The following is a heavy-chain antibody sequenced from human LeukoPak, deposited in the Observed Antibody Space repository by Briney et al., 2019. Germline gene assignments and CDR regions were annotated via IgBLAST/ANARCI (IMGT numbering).Heavy chain of an antibody. CDR1: GFTFSSYS. D-gene: IGHD6-13*01. CDR2: ISSSSSYI. J-gene: IGHJ6*02. Sequence: GGSLRLSCAASGFTFSSYSMNWVRQAPGKGLEWVSSISSSSSYIYYADSVKGRFTISRDNAKNSLYLQMNSLRAEDTAVYYCARHSSWYGPYYYGMDVWGQGTTVTVSS. V-gene: IGHV3-21*01. CDR3: ARHSSWYGPYYYGMDV.